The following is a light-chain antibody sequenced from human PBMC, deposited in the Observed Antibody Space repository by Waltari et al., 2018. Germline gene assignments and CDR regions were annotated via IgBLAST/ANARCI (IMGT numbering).Light chain of an antibody. J-gene: IGLJ3*02. Sequence: QQHPGEAPKVIIYEGSKRPAEVSYRFFGSKSGNTAALTIAGLQAEDEADYYCSSYTGTTTPRVFGGGTKLPVL. V-gene: IGLV2-23*01. CDR3: SSYTGTTTPRV. CDR2: EGS.